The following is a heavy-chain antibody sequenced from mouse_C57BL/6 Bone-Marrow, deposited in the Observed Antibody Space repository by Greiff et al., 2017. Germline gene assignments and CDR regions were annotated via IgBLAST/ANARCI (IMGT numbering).Heavy chain of an antibody. J-gene: IGHJ3*01. D-gene: IGHD1-1*01. V-gene: IGHV1-55*01. Sequence: QVQLQQSGAELVKPGASVKMSCKASGYTFTSYWITWVKQRPGQGLEWIGDIYPGSGSTNYNEKFKSKATLTVDTSSSTAYMQRSSLTSEDSAVDYCGGYGSSQVAYWGQGTLVTVSA. CDR2: IYPGSGST. CDR3: GGYGSSQVAY. CDR1: GYTFTSYW.